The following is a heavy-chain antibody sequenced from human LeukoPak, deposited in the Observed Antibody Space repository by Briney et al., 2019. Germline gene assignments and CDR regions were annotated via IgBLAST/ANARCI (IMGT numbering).Heavy chain of an antibody. V-gene: IGHV3-21*01. J-gene: IGHJ5*02. Sequence: GGSLRLSCAASGFTFSSYSMNWVRQAPGKGLEWVSSISSSSSYIYYADSVKGRFTISRDNAKNSLYLQMNSLRAEDTAVYYCARHGSYQLLVRPRPYNWFDPWGQGTLVTVSS. CDR2: ISSSSSYI. CDR1: GFTFSSYS. CDR3: ARHGSYQLLVRPRPYNWFDP. D-gene: IGHD2-2*01.